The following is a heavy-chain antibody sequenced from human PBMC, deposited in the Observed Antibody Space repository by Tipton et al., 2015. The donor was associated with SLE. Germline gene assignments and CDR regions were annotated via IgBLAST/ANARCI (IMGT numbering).Heavy chain of an antibody. CDR2: ISGSSSYI. CDR3: ARVWWEKVGCPDF. J-gene: IGHJ4*01. D-gene: IGHD2-21*01. Sequence: QLVQSGAEVKKPGASVRVSCKSSGYTFTDYYMHWVRQAPGKGLEWVSAISGSSSYIYYADSVKGRFTISRDNAKNSLYLQMNSLRAEDTAVYYCARVWWEKVGCPDFWGQGTLVTVSS. V-gene: IGHV3-21*06. CDR1: GYTFTDYY.